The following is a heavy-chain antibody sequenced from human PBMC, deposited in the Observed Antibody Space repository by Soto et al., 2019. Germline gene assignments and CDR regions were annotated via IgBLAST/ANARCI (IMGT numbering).Heavy chain of an antibody. V-gene: IGHV3-21*01. CDR3: ARDSGITIFGVVIQSPDY. J-gene: IGHJ4*02. CDR2: ISSSSSYI. CDR1: GFTFSTYW. D-gene: IGHD3-3*01. Sequence: GGSLRLSCAASGFTFSTYWMDWVRQAPGKGLEWVSSISSSSSYIYYADSVKGRFTISRDNAKNSLYLQMNSLRAEDTAVYYCARDSGITIFGVVIQSPDYWGQGTLVTVSS.